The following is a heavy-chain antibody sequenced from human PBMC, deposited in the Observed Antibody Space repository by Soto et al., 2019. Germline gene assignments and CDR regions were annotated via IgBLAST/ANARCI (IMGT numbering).Heavy chain of an antibody. Sequence: QVQLVQSGAEVKKPGASVKVSCKASGYNFIDYGITWVRQAPGQGLEWMGWISAFNGNTNYGQKLQGRVTMTTDTSTSTAYMELRSLRSDDPAVYYCTRDRRRVPTASWGQGTLVTVSS. J-gene: IGHJ5*02. V-gene: IGHV1-18*01. CDR1: GYNFIDYG. D-gene: IGHD2-21*02. CDR3: TRDRRRVPTAS. CDR2: ISAFNGNT.